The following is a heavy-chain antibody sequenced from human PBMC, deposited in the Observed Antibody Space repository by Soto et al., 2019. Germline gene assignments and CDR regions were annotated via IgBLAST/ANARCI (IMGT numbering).Heavy chain of an antibody. Sequence: PSQTLSLTCAISGESVSSNSAAWNWIRQSPSRGLEWLGRTYYRSKWYNDYAVSVKSRITINPDTSKNQFSLKLSSVTAADTAVYYCARDSTDWNYFLGPTHKYYYYGMDVWGQGTTVTVSS. CDR1: GESVSSNSAA. CDR3: ARDSTDWNYFLGPTHKYYYYGMDV. V-gene: IGHV6-1*01. CDR2: TYYRSKWYN. J-gene: IGHJ6*02. D-gene: IGHD1-7*01.